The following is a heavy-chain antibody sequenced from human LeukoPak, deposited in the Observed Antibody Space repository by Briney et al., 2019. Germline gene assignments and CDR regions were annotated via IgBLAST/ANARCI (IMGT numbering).Heavy chain of an antibody. V-gene: IGHV3-66*02. D-gene: IGHD1-26*01. CDR3: ARERGGSWDAFDI. J-gene: IGHJ3*02. Sequence: GGSLRLSCAASGFTVSSNYMSWVRQAPGKGLEWVSVIYSGGSTYYADSVKGRFTISRDNSKNTLYLQINSMRAEDTAVYYCARERGGSWDAFDIWGQGTMVTVSS. CDR1: GFTVSSNY. CDR2: IYSGGST.